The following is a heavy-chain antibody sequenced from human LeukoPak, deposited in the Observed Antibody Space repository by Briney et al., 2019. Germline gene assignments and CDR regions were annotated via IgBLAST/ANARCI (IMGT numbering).Heavy chain of an antibody. V-gene: IGHV3-23*01. CDR2: ITSNGGNT. CDR1: GFTFSNYA. D-gene: IGHD6-13*01. CDR3: VKDGRRSSLP. Sequence: PGGSLTLSCAASGFTFSNYAMSWVRQAPGKGPEWVSAITSNGGNTDYADSVRGRFTISRDNSKNTLSLQMNSLRAEDTAVYYCVKDGRRSSLPWGQGTLVIVSS. J-gene: IGHJ4*02.